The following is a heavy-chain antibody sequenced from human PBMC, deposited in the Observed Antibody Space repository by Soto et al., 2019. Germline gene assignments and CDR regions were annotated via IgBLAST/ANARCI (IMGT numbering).Heavy chain of an antibody. Sequence: QVQLVESGGGVVQPGRSLRLSCAASGFTFSSYGMHWVRQAPGKGLEWVAVIWYDGSNKYYEDSVKGRFTISRDNSKNTRDQQMNGRIAEDTAVYYCARPYSSGWYLPDYWGQGTLVTVSS. V-gene: IGHV3-33*01. D-gene: IGHD6-19*01. CDR1: GFTFSSYG. J-gene: IGHJ4*02. CDR2: IWYDGSNK. CDR3: ARPYSSGWYLPDY.